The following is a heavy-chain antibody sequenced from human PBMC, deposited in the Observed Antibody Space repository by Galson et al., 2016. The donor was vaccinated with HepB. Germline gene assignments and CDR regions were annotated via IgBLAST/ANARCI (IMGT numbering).Heavy chain of an antibody. CDR3: ARKGGIYSPWGY. Sequence: SLRLSCAASGFTFSNYWMSWVRQAPGKGLEWVANIKQDGNEKYYVDSVKGRFTISRDNAKNSMYLQMNSLRAEDPAVYYCARKGGIYSPWGYWGQGTLVTVSS. V-gene: IGHV3-7*03. D-gene: IGHD3-10*01. CDR2: IKQDGNEK. CDR1: GFTFSNYW. J-gene: IGHJ4*02.